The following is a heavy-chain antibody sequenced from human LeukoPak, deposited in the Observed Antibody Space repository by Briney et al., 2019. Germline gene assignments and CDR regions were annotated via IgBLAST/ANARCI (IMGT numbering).Heavy chain of an antibody. CDR3: ARDQGGMAVAVVWFDP. D-gene: IGHD6-19*01. CDR1: EGTFSSYA. J-gene: IGHJ5*02. Sequence: SVKVSCKASEGTFSSYAISWVRQAPGQGLEWMGGIIPIFGTANYAQKFQGRVTITADESTSTAYMELSSLRSEDTAVYYCARDQGGMAVAVVWFDPWGQGTLVTVSS. CDR2: IIPIFGTA. V-gene: IGHV1-69*13.